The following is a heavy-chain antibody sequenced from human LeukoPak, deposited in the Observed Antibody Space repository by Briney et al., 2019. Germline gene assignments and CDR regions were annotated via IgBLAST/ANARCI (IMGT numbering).Heavy chain of an antibody. D-gene: IGHD6-13*01. V-gene: IGHV3-7*01. Sequence: GGSLRLSCTASGFTFSSYWMSWVRQAPGKGPEWVANIKEDGSEMYSVDSVKGRFTVSRDNAKNSLYLQMNSLRAEDTAVYYCARDRRGYSSRHGAFDIWGQGTMVTVSS. CDR1: GFTFSSYW. CDR3: ARDRRGYSSRHGAFDI. J-gene: IGHJ3*02. CDR2: IKEDGSEM.